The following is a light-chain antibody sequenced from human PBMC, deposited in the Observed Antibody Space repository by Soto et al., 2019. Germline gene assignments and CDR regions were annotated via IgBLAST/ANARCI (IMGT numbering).Light chain of an antibody. CDR3: NSYTTSYTYI. CDR1: STDVGAYNY. J-gene: IGLJ1*01. V-gene: IGLV2-14*01. Sequence: QSVLTQPAPVSGSPGQSITISCTGTSTDVGAYNYVSWYQQHPGKAPKLVIYGVSNRPSGVSNRFSGSKSGNTASLTISGLQAEDEADYYCNSYTTSYTYIFGTGTKVNVL. CDR2: GVS.